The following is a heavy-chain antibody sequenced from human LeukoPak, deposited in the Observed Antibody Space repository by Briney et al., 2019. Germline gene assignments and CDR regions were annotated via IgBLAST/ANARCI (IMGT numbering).Heavy chain of an antibody. D-gene: IGHD2-21*01. V-gene: IGHV4-39*01. CDR2: IYYSGST. Sequence: PSETLSLTCTVSGGSISGSTSYWGWIRQPLGKGLEWIGSIYYSGSTYYNPSLKSRVTISVDTSKKQFSLKLSSVTAADTAVYYCARRDCGGDCYSGVKIDYWGQGTLVTVSS. J-gene: IGHJ4*02. CDR1: GGSISGSTSY. CDR3: ARRDCGGDCYSGVKIDY.